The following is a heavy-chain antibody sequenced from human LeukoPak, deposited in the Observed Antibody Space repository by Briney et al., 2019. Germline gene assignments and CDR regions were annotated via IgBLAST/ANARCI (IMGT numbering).Heavy chain of an antibody. CDR3: ATSPMWFGELFGSYYMDV. CDR2: IYTSGST. D-gene: IGHD3-10*01. CDR1: GGSISSGSYY. V-gene: IGHV4-61*02. J-gene: IGHJ6*03. Sequence: SETLSLTCTVSGGSISSGSYYWSWIRQPAGKGLEWIGRIYTSGSTNYNPSLKSRVTISVDTSKNQFSLKLSSVTAADTAVYYCATSPMWFGELFGSYYMDVWGKGTTVTISS.